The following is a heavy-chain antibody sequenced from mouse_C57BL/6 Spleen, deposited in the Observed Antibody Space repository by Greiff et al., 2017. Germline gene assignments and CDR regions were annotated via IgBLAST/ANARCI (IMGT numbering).Heavy chain of an antibody. J-gene: IGHJ4*01. CDR1: GYTFTSYW. V-gene: IGHV1-52*01. Sequence: QVQLQQPGAELVRPGSSVKLSCKASGYTFTSYWMHWVKQRPIQGLEWIGNIDPSDSETHYNQKFKDKATLTVDKSSSTAYMQLSSRTSEDSAVYYCARGAYDGYYGYYAMDYWGQGTSVTVSS. CDR3: ARGAYDGYYGYYAMDY. CDR2: IDPSDSET. D-gene: IGHD2-3*01.